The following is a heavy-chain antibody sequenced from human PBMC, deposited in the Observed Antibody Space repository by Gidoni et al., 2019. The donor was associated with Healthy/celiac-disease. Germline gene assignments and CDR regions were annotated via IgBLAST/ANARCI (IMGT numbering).Heavy chain of an antibody. CDR3: ARAPKISSSWYYYYYYGMDV. V-gene: IGHV4-34*01. CDR2: INHSGST. J-gene: IGHJ6*02. CDR1: GGSFSGYY. D-gene: IGHD6-13*01. Sequence: QVQLQQWGAGLLKPSETLSLTCAVYGGSFSGYYWSWIRQPPGKGLEWIGEINHSGSTNYNPSLKSRVTISVDTSKNQFSLKLSSVTAADTAVYYCARAPKISSSWYYYYYYGMDVWGQGTTVTVSS.